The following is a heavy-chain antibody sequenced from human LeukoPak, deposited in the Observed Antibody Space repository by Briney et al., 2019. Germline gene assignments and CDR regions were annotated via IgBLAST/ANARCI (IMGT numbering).Heavy chain of an antibody. Sequence: PGRSLRLSCAASGFTFSSYGMHWVRQAPGKGLEWVAVIWYDGSNKYYADSVKGRFTISRDNSKNTLYLQMNSLRDEDTAVYYCARGPISGWSADYWGQGTLVTVSS. V-gene: IGHV3-33*01. CDR1: GFTFSSYG. CDR2: IWYDGSNK. CDR3: ARGPISGWSADY. J-gene: IGHJ4*02. D-gene: IGHD6-19*01.